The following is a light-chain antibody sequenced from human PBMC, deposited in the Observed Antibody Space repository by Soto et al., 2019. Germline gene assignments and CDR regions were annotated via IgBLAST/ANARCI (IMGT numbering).Light chain of an antibody. CDR2: EVS. CDR3: SSYTSTSSYV. V-gene: IGLV2-14*01. CDR1: SSDIGNHNY. J-gene: IGLJ1*01. Sequence: QSALTQPASVSGSPGQSITISCTGTSSDIGNHNYVSWYQQHPGKAPKLMISEVSNRPSGVSNRFSGSKSGNTASLTISGLQAEDEADYYCSSYTSTSSYVFGGGTKVTVL.